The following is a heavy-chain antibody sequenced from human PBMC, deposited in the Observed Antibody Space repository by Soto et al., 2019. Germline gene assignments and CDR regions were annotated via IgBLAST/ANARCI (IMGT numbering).Heavy chain of an antibody. CDR2: ISSSSSYT. V-gene: IGHV3-11*05. Sequence: TGGSLRLSCAASGFTFSSYAMSWIRQAPGKGLEWVSYISSSSSYTNYADSVKGRFTISRDNAKNSLYLQMNSLRAEDTAVYYCARDLGSYGYFDYWGQGTLVTVSS. D-gene: IGHD1-26*01. CDR3: ARDLGSYGYFDY. J-gene: IGHJ4*02. CDR1: GFTFSSYA.